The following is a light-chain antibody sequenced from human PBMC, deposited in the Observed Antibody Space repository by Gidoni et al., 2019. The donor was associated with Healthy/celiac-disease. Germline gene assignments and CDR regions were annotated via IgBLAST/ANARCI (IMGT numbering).Light chain of an antibody. J-gene: IGKJ2*01. CDR1: QSVSSSY. Sequence: EIVLPQSPGTLSLSPGERATLSCRASQSVSSSYLAWYQQKPGQAPRLLIYGASSRATGIPDRFSGSGSGTDFTLTISRLEPEDFAVYYCQQCDSSPKTFGQGTKLEIK. V-gene: IGKV3-20*01. CDR3: QQCDSSPKT. CDR2: GAS.